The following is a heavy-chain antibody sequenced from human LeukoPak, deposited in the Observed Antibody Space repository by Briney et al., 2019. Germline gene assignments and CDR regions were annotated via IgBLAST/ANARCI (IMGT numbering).Heavy chain of an antibody. Sequence: PSETLSLTCTVSGYSISSGYYWGWIRQPPGKGLEWIGSIYHSGSTYYNPSLKSRVTISVDTSKNQFSLKLSSVTAADTAVYYCARGAGFSSGWYARPRTNAFDIWGQGTMVTVSS. J-gene: IGHJ3*02. CDR2: IYHSGST. CDR1: GYSISSGYY. D-gene: IGHD6-19*01. CDR3: ARGAGFSSGWYARPRTNAFDI. V-gene: IGHV4-38-2*02.